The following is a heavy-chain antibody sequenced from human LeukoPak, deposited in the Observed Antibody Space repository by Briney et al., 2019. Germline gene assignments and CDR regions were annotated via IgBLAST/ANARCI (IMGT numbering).Heavy chain of an antibody. CDR3: ARESDGSGSYRNYYYYGMDV. Sequence: GASVTVSCKASGYTFTSYGISWVRQAPGQGLEWMGWISAYNGNTNYAQKLQGRVTMTTDTSTSTAYMELRSPRSDDTAVYYCARESDGSGSYRNYYYYGMDVWGQGTTVTVSS. CDR1: GYTFTSYG. V-gene: IGHV1-18*01. J-gene: IGHJ6*02. D-gene: IGHD3-10*01. CDR2: ISAYNGNT.